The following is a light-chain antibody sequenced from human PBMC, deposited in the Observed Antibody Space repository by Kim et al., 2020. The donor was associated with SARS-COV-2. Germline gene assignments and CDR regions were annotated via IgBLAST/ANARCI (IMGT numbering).Light chain of an antibody. CDR1: NIGSKN. J-gene: IGLJ3*02. CDR2: RDR. CDR3: QVWDSNTVL. Sequence: SYELTQPLSVSVALGQTARITCGGNNIGSKNVHWYQQKPGQAPVQVLYRDRNRPSGIPERFSGSNSGNTATLTISRAQAGDEAEYHCQVWDSNTVLFGGGTQLTVL. V-gene: IGLV3-9*01.